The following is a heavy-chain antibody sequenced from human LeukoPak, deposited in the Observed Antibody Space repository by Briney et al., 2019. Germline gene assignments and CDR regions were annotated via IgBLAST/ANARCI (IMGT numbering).Heavy chain of an antibody. CDR3: ARDGYCSSTSCYYFDY. V-gene: IGHV3-21*01. J-gene: IGHJ4*02. Sequence: GGSLRLSCAASGFTFSTYSMNWVRQAPGKGLEWVSSISSSSSYIYYADSVKGRFTISRDNAKNSLYLQMNSLRAEGTAVYYCARDGYCSSTSCYYFDYWGQGTLVTVSS. CDR2: ISSSSSYI. D-gene: IGHD2-2*01. CDR1: GFTFSTYS.